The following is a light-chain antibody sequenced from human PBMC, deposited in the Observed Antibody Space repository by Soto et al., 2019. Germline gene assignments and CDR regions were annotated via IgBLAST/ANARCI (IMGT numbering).Light chain of an antibody. Sequence: DIQMTQSPSTLSASVGDRVTITCRASQSISSWLAWYQQKPGKAPKLLIYKASSLESGVPSRFSGSGSGTAFTLTISSLQPDDFATYYCQQYSSYSWTFGQGTKVEIK. J-gene: IGKJ1*01. CDR3: QQYSSYSWT. V-gene: IGKV1-5*03. CDR1: QSISSW. CDR2: KAS.